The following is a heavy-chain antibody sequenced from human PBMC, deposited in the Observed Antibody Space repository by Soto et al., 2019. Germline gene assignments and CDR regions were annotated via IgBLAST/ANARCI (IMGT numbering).Heavy chain of an antibody. CDR2: INQDGSEK. D-gene: IGHD2-21*01. J-gene: IGHJ4*02. Sequence: GGSLRLSCAGFGFTFSGYWINWVRQAPGKGLEWVSNINQDGSEKSYVDSLKGIFTISRDNAKNSLYLQMNSLRAEDTAMYYCAIYCGTARPLISLYDHWGQGTMVTVSS. CDR3: AIYCGTARPLISLYDH. CDR1: GFTFSGYW. V-gene: IGHV3-7*01.